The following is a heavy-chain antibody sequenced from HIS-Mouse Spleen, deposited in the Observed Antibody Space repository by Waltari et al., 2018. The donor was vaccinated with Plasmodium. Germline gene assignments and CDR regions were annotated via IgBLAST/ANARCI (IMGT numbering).Heavy chain of an antibody. Sequence: QVQLVQSGAEVKKPGSSVKVSCQASGGTFSSYAISWVRQAPGQGLEWMGSIIPILGITNYAQNFQGRVTITADKSTSTAYMELSSLRSEDTAVYYCARVLSIAAAGKDAFDIWGQGTMVTVSS. J-gene: IGHJ3*02. CDR3: ARVLSIAAAGKDAFDI. D-gene: IGHD6-13*01. CDR1: GGTFSSYA. V-gene: IGHV1-69*04. CDR2: IIPILGIT.